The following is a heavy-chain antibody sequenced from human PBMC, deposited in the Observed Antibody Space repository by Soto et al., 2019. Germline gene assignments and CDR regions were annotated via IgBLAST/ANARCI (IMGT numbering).Heavy chain of an antibody. V-gene: IGHV3-7*04. CDR1: GFTFSTYW. CDR2: IKQNGSEY. D-gene: IGHD3-3*01. Sequence: EVQLVESGGGLVQPGGSLRLSCAASGFTFSTYWMTWVRQAPGKGLEWVATIKQNGSEYYYVGSVKGRFTISRDNAKNSVYLQMNRLSAEDTAVYYCARGAFPTWSSYPLDYWGQGTRVTVSS. J-gene: IGHJ4*02. CDR3: ARGAFPTWSSYPLDY.